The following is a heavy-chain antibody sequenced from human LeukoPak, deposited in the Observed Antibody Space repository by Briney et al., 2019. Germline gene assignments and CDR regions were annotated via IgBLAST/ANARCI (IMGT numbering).Heavy chain of an antibody. Sequence: GASVKVSCKASGYTFTSYGISWVRQAPGQGLEWMGWISAYNGNTNYAQKLQGRVTMTTDTSTSTAYMELRSLRSDDTAVYYCARTVTTMGVNYYYYYYMDVWGKGTTVTVSS. V-gene: IGHV1-18*01. CDR3: ARTVTTMGVNYYYYYYMDV. J-gene: IGHJ6*03. CDR1: GYTFTSYG. D-gene: IGHD4-17*01. CDR2: ISAYNGNT.